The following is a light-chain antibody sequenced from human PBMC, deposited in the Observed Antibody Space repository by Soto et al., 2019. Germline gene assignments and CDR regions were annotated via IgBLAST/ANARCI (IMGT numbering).Light chain of an antibody. CDR3: QQYGSTPYT. J-gene: IGKJ2*01. V-gene: IGKV3-20*01. CDR1: QSVSSNY. CDR2: GAS. Sequence: EIVLTQSPGTLSLSPGERATLSCRASQSVSSNYLAWYQQKPGQAPRLLIYGASSRATGIPDRFSGSGSGTDFTLTISRLEPEDVAVYYCQQYGSTPYTLGQGTKLEIK.